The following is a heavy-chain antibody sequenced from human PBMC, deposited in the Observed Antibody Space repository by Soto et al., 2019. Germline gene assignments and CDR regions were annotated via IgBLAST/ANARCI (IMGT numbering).Heavy chain of an antibody. D-gene: IGHD3-10*01. CDR3: ARCGGFEEQHSDAFDI. Sequence: EVQLVESGGGLVQAGGSLRLSCAASGVTFSGYGMHWVRQAAGESLEWVSVIGTSGHAFYAGSVKGRFTITREDAKNSVYLQMNSLRDGDTAVYYCARCGGFEEQHSDAFDIWGQGTMVTVSS. J-gene: IGHJ3*02. CDR1: GVTFSGYG. V-gene: IGHV3-13*01. CDR2: IGTSGHA.